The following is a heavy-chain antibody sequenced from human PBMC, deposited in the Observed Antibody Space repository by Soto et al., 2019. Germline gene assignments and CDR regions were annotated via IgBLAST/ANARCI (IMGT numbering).Heavy chain of an antibody. CDR2: ISAYNGNT. D-gene: IGHD6-13*01. V-gene: IGHV1-18*04. CDR3: ARDGVDMGQLLPRMFDY. J-gene: IGHJ4*02. CDR1: DYTFTSYG. Sequence: ASVKVSCKASDYTFTSYGISWVRQAPGQGLEWMGWISAYNGNTNYAQKLQGRVTMTTDTSTSTAYMELRSLRSDDTAVYYCARDGVDMGQLLPRMFDYWGQGTLVTVSS.